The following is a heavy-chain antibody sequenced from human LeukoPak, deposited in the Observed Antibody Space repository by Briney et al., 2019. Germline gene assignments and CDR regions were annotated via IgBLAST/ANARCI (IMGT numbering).Heavy chain of an antibody. CDR1: GYTFTSYG. Sequence: ASVKVSCKASGYTFTSYGISWVRQAPGQGLEWMGWINTNTGNPTYAQGFTGRFVFSLDTSVSTAYLQVSSLKAEDTAVYYCARTVVVAATHYFDYWGQGTLVTVSS. J-gene: IGHJ4*02. D-gene: IGHD2-15*01. CDR3: ARTVVVAATHYFDY. V-gene: IGHV7-4-1*02. CDR2: INTNTGNP.